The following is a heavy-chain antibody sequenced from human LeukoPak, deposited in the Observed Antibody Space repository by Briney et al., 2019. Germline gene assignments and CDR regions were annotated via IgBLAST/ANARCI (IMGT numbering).Heavy chain of an antibody. V-gene: IGHV4-34*01. D-gene: IGHD2-15*01. CDR3: ARGGRGEDIVVVVAATDFDY. CDR2: INHSGST. CDR1: GGSFSGYY. Sequence: SETLSLTCAVYGGSFSGYYWNWIRQPPGKGLEWIGEINHSGSTDYNPSLKSRVTISVDTSKNQFSLKLSSVTAADTAVYYCARGGRGEDIVVVVAATDFDYWGQGTLVTVSS. J-gene: IGHJ4*02.